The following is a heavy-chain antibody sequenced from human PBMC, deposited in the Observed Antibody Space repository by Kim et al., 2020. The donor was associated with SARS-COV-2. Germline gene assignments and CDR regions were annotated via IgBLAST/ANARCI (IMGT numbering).Heavy chain of an antibody. Sequence: GGSLRLSCAASGFTFSSYSMNWVRQAPGKGLEWVSSISSSSSYIYYADSVKGRFTISRDNAKNSLYLQMNSLRAEDTAVYYCAVNYYDSSGYPYYFDYWGQGTLVTVSS. D-gene: IGHD3-22*01. CDR2: ISSSSSYI. CDR3: AVNYYDSSGYPYYFDY. CDR1: GFTFSSYS. V-gene: IGHV3-21*01. J-gene: IGHJ4*02.